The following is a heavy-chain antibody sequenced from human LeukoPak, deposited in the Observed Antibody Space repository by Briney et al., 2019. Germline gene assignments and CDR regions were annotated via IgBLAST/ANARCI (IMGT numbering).Heavy chain of an antibody. J-gene: IGHJ4*02. CDR1: GGSFSGYY. CDR3: ARGAEMATSPVGTFDY. V-gene: IGHV4-34*01. D-gene: IGHD5-24*01. CDR2: INHSGST. Sequence: SETLSLTCAVYGGSFSGYYWSWIRQPPGKGLEWIGEINHSGSTNYNPSLKSRVTISVDTSKNQFSLKLSSVTAADTAVYYCARGAEMATSPVGTFDYWGQGTLVTVSS.